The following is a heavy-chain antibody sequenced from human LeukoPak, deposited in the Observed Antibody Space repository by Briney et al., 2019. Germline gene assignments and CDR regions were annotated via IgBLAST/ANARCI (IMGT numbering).Heavy chain of an antibody. D-gene: IGHD3-10*02. CDR3: AELGITMIGGV. CDR2: ISTSSSYT. CDR1: GFTFSSYN. J-gene: IGHJ6*04. Sequence: GGSLRLSCAASGFTFSSYNMNWVRQAPGKGLEWVSFISTSSSYTYYADSLKGRFTLSRDNAKNSLYLQMNSLRAEDTAVYYCAELGITMIGGVWGKGTTVTISS. V-gene: IGHV3-21*01.